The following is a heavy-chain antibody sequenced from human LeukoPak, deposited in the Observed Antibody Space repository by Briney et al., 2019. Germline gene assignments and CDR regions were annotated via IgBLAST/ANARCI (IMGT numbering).Heavy chain of an antibody. Sequence: QTGGSLRLSCAASGFTFDDYAMHWVRQAPGKGLEWVSGISWNSGSIGYADSVKGRFTISRDNAKNSLYLQMNSLRAEDTALYYCAKVKGGSGWYIPHFDYWGQGTLVTVSS. J-gene: IGHJ4*02. CDR3: AKVKGGSGWYIPHFDY. CDR1: GFTFDDYA. V-gene: IGHV3-9*01. CDR2: ISWNSGSI. D-gene: IGHD6-19*01.